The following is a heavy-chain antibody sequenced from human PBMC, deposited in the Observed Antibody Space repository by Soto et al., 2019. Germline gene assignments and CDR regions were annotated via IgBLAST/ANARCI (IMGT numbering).Heavy chain of an antibody. CDR1: GYSFTSYW. D-gene: IGHD3-9*01. J-gene: IGHJ4*02. CDR3: ARHEGDLPVLRYFDSPFGCPDY. CDR2: IYPGDSDT. Sequence: GESLKISCKGSGYSFTSYWIGWVRQMPGKGLEWMGIIYPGDSDTRYSPSFQGQVTISADKSISTAYLQWSSLKASDTAMYYCARHEGDLPVLRYFDSPFGCPDYWGQGTLVTVSS. V-gene: IGHV5-51*01.